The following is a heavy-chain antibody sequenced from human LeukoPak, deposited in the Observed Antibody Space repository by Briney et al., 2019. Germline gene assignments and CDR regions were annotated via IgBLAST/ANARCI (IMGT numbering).Heavy chain of an antibody. J-gene: IGHJ4*02. CDR2: INPGGNEI. D-gene: IGHD2-8*02. V-gene: IGHV3-7*01. CDR1: ALTVSSNW. Sequence: GGSLRLSCTFSALTVSSNWMKWVRQAPGKGLEWVANINPGGNEIRSVDSVKGRSIISRDNAKNSLDLQMSSRRVEDTAISYCMYWGTDNHWGQGILVTVSS. CDR3: MYWGTDNH.